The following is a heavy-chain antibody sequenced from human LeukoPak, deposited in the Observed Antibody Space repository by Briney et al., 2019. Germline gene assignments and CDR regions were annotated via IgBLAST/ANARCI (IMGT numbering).Heavy chain of an antibody. Sequence: PGGSLRLSCAASGFTFSTYSMNWVRQAPWKGLEWVSSITRSSSFIYYSDSVKGRFTISRDNAKNSLYPQMNSLRAEDTAVYYCARVAGIAAEGLFDYWGQGTLVTVSS. CDR1: GFTFSTYS. CDR2: ITRSSSFI. J-gene: IGHJ4*02. CDR3: ARVAGIAAEGLFDY. D-gene: IGHD6-13*01. V-gene: IGHV3-21*01.